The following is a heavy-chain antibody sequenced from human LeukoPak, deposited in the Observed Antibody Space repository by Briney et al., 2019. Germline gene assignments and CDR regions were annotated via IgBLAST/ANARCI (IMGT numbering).Heavy chain of an antibody. CDR3: AYSSSGSYFDY. V-gene: IGHV1-2*02. CDR1: GYTFSGYY. CDR2: IKPKSGGT. D-gene: IGHD2-21*01. Sequence: ASVKVSCKASGYTFSGYYVHWVRQAPGQGLEWVGWIKPKSGGTNYAQKFQGRVTMTRDTSISTAYMELSRLRYDDSAVYCCAYSSSGSYFDYWGQGTLVTVSS. J-gene: IGHJ4*02.